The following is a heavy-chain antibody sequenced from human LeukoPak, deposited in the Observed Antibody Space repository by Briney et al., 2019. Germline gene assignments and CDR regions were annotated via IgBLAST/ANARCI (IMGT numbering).Heavy chain of an antibody. CDR1: GFTFSSYA. Sequence: GGSLRLSCAASGFTFSSYAMHWVRQAPGKGQEWVAVISYDGSNKYYADSVKGRFTISRDNSKNTLYLQMNSLRAEDTAVYYCARDMYGRRGYSFLYYMDVWGKGTTVTVSS. V-gene: IGHV3-30*04. D-gene: IGHD5-18*01. CDR2: ISYDGSNK. J-gene: IGHJ6*03. CDR3: ARDMYGRRGYSFLYYMDV.